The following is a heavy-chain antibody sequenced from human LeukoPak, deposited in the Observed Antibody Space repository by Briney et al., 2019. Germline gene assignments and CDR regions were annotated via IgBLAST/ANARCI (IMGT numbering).Heavy chain of an antibody. V-gene: IGHV3-23*01. J-gene: IGHJ6*02. Sequence: GGSLRLSCAASGFTFSSYAMSWVRQAPGKGLEWVSAISGSGGSTYYADSVKGRFTISRDNSKNTLYLQMNSLRAEDTAVYYCASQEAGEYCSGGSCYSSYYYGMDVWGQGTTVTVSS. CDR3: ASQEAGEYCSGGSCYSSYYYGMDV. D-gene: IGHD2-15*01. CDR1: GFTFSSYA. CDR2: ISGSGGST.